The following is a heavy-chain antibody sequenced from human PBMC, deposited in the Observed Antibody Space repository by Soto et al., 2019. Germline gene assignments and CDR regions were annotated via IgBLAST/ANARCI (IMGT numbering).Heavy chain of an antibody. D-gene: IGHD3-9*01. CDR1: GDSISSSSSY. Sequence: QLQLQESGPGLVKPSETLSLTCTVSGDSISSSSSYWGWIRQPPGKGLEWIGSMFYSGNTYYNPSLKSRVTISVDTSKNQFSLKLTSVTAADTAVFYCARGDYDVLTGSYDTFDIWGQGTMVTVSS. CDR2: MFYSGNT. J-gene: IGHJ3*02. CDR3: ARGDYDVLTGSYDTFDI. V-gene: IGHV4-39*01.